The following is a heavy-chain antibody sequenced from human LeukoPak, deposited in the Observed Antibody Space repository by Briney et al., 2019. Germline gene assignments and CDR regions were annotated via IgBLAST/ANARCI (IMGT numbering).Heavy chain of an antibody. CDR1: GGSIGSASYY. CDR2: IYTTGST. CDR3: ARDLGLAEAGSLDY. J-gene: IGHJ4*02. Sequence: SETLSLTCTVSGGSIGSASYYWSWIRQPAGKGLEWIGRIYTTGSTNYNPSLKSRVTISLDTSKSQFSLKLSSVTAADTAVYYCARDLGLAEAGSLDYWGQGTLVTVSS. D-gene: IGHD6-19*01. V-gene: IGHV4-61*02.